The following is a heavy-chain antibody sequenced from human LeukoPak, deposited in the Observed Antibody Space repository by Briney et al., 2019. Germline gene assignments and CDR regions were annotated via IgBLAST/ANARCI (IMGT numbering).Heavy chain of an antibody. Sequence: ASVKVSCKASGYTFTSYDINWVRQATGQGLEWMGWMNPNSGNTGYAQKYQGRVTITTNTSISTAYMELSRLRSEDTAVYYCGRAGYYGPDYWGQGTLVTVSS. V-gene: IGHV1-8*03. CDR1: GYTFTSYD. J-gene: IGHJ4*02. CDR3: GRAGYYGPDY. D-gene: IGHD3-10*01. CDR2: MNPNSGNT.